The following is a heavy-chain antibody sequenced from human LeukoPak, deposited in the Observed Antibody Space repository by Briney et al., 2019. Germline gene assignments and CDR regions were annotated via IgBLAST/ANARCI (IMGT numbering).Heavy chain of an antibody. CDR1: GGSISYYY. J-gene: IGHJ4*02. CDR2: IYYNGST. D-gene: IGHD2-15*01. CDR3: ARKGGHFDY. Sequence: PSETLSLTCTVSGGSISYYYWSWIRQSPGKGLEWIGYIYYNGSTNYNPSLKSRVTISVDMSKNQFSLKVTSVTAADTTIYYCARKGGHFDYWGQGTLVTVSS. V-gene: IGHV4-59*01.